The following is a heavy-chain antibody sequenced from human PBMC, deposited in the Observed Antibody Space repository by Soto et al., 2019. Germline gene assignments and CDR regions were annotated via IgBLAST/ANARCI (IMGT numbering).Heavy chain of an antibody. Sequence: GASVKVSCKASGGTFSSYAISWVRQAPGQGLEWMGGIIPIFGTANYAQKFQGRVTITADESTSTAYMELSSLRSEDTAVYYCARESITMIVVAEDYYYGMDVWSQGTTVTV. CDR1: GGTFSSYA. CDR3: ARESITMIVVAEDYYYGMDV. D-gene: IGHD3-22*01. J-gene: IGHJ6*02. V-gene: IGHV1-69*13. CDR2: IIPIFGTA.